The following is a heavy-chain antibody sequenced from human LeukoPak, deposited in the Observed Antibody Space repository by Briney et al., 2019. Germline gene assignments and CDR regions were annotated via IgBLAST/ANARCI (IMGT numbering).Heavy chain of an antibody. V-gene: IGHV3-66*01. CDR2: IYSDGRT. Sequence: GGSLRLSCAASGFTVSANYMTWVRQAPGKGLEWVSTIYSDGRTYYADSVKGRFTISRDNSKNTLCLQMNSLRVEDTALFYCARESNSGYYLSYWGQGTLVTVSS. CDR3: ARESNSGYYLSY. J-gene: IGHJ4*02. D-gene: IGHD3-22*01. CDR1: GFTVSANY.